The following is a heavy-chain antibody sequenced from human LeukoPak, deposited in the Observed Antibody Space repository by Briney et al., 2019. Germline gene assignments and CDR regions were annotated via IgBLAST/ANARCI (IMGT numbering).Heavy chain of an antibody. CDR1: GFTFSSYS. Sequence: GGSLRLSCAASGFTFSSYSMYWVRQAPGKGLEWVSSISSSSSYIYYADSVKGRFTISRDNAKNSLYLQMNSLRADDTAVYYCARDQSYYDSSGYYYHDAFDIWGQGTMVTVSS. J-gene: IGHJ3*02. V-gene: IGHV3-21*01. D-gene: IGHD3-22*01. CDR2: ISSSSSYI. CDR3: ARDQSYYDSSGYYYHDAFDI.